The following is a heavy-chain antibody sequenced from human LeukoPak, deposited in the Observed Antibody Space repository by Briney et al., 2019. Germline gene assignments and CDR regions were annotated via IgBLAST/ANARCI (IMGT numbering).Heavy chain of an antibody. V-gene: IGHV3-66*01. CDR2: MYSGGST. CDR3: ARVGPTMIVSHYFDY. D-gene: IGHD3-22*01. CDR1: GFTFSSYW. J-gene: IGHJ4*02. Sequence: PGGSLRLSCAASGFTFSSYWMHWVRQAPGKALEWVSVMYSGGSTYYADSVKGRFTISRDNSKNMLYLQMNSLRAEDTAVYYCARVGPTMIVSHYFDYWGQGTLVTVSS.